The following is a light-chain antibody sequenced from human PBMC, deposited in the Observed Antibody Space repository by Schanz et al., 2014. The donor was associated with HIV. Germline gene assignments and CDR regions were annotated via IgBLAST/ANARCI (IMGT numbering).Light chain of an antibody. CDR2: RVS. J-gene: IGKJ1*01. CDR3: MQCRQAPPT. Sequence: DVVLTQSPLSLPVSLGQTASISCRSSQGLLHSDGNTHLNWFHQRPGQSPRRLFYRVSNRDSGVPDRFSGSGSGTDFTLRISRVEAEDVGVYYCMQCRQAPPTFGQGTRVDIK. V-gene: IGKV2-30*02. CDR1: QGLLHSDGNTH.